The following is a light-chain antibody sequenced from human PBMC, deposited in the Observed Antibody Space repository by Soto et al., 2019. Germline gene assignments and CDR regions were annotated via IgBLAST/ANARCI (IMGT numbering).Light chain of an antibody. Sequence: IQMTQPPSSLSASTGDRVTITCRASQGISSYLAWYQQKPGKAPKLLIYAASTLQSGVPSRFSGSGSGTDFTLTISCLQSEDFATYYCQQYYSYPLTFGQGTRLEIK. J-gene: IGKJ5*01. CDR3: QQYYSYPLT. V-gene: IGKV1-8*01. CDR2: AAS. CDR1: QGISSY.